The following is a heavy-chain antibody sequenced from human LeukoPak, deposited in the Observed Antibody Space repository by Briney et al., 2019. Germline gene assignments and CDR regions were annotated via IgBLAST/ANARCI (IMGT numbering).Heavy chain of an antibody. CDR2: IYYSGST. D-gene: IGHD3-22*01. Sequence: SQTLSLTCGVSGGSISSGGFSWSWIRQPPGKGLEWIGYIYYSGSTYYNPSLKSRVTISVDTSKNQFSLKLSSVTAADTAVYYCARLRLMLYYYDSSGYPDYWGQGTLVTVSS. CDR1: GGSISSGGFS. CDR3: ARLRLMLYYYDSSGYPDY. V-gene: IGHV4-30-2*03. J-gene: IGHJ4*02.